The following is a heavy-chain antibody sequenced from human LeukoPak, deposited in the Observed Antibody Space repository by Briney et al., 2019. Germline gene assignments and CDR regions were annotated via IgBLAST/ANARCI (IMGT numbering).Heavy chain of an antibody. D-gene: IGHD1-26*01. V-gene: IGHV1-69*04. J-gene: IGHJ3*02. CDR2: IIPILGIA. CDR3: ARPCSGSYSDAGRNAFDI. Sequence: VASVKVSCKASGGTFSSYAISWVRQAPGQGLEWMGRIIPILGIANFAQKFQGRVTITADKSTSTAYMELSSLRSEDTAVYYCARPCSGSYSDAGRNAFDIWGQGTMVTVSS. CDR1: GGTFSSYA.